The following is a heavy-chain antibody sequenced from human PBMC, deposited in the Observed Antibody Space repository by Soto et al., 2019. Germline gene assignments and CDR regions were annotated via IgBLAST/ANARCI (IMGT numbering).Heavy chain of an antibody. Sequence: SETLSLTCAVYGGSFSGYYCSWIRQPPGKGLEWIGEINHRGSTNYNPSVKSRVTISVDTSKNQFSLKLSSVTAADTAVYYCARGRWLQLGFFDYWGQGTLVTVSS. CDR3: ARGRWLQLGFFDY. CDR2: INHRGST. CDR1: GGSFSGYY. J-gene: IGHJ4*02. D-gene: IGHD5-12*01. V-gene: IGHV4-34*01.